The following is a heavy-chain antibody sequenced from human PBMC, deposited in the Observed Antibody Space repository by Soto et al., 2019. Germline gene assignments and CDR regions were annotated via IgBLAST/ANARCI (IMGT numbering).Heavy chain of an antibody. D-gene: IGHD2-8*01. CDR2: INHSGST. V-gene: IGHV4-34*01. J-gene: IGHJ4*02. CDR3: GKGFLDVCYGY. Sequence: PSQTLSLTSAVYGGSFRGYYGSCIRQPQGKGLEWIGEINHSGSTNYNPSLKSRVTISVDTSKNQFSLKLSSGTAADTAVYYCGKGFLDVCYGYWGQGTLVIVSS. CDR1: GGSFRGYY.